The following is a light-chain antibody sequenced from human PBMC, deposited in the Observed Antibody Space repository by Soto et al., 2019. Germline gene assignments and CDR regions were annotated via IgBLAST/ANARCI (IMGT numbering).Light chain of an antibody. CDR1: SSDVGGYNY. Sequence: QSALTQPASVSGSPGQSITISCTGTSSDVGGYNYVSWYQQHPGKAPKVMIYEVSNRPSGVSNRFSGSKSGNTASLTISGLQAEDEADYYCRSYTTSTSLLFGGGTKVTVL. V-gene: IGLV2-14*01. CDR3: RSYTTSTSLL. J-gene: IGLJ3*02. CDR2: EVS.